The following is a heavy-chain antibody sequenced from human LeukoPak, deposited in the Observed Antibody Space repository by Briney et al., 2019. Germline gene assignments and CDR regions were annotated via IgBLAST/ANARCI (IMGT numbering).Heavy chain of an antibody. J-gene: IGHJ3*02. CDR2: IYYSGST. CDR3: ARIGAFGELLKAFDI. CDR1: GGSISSYY. Sequence: SETLSLTCTVSGGSISSYYWSWIRQPPGKGLEWIGYIYYSGSTNYNPSLKSRVTISVDTSKNQFSLKLSSVTAADTAVYYCARIGAFGELLKAFDIWGQGTMVTVSS. D-gene: IGHD3-10*01. V-gene: IGHV4-59*01.